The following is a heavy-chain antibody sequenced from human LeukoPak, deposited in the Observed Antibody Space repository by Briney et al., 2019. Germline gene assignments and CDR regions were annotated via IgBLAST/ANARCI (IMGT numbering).Heavy chain of an antibody. CDR2: INPSGGST. Sequence: ASVKASCKASGYTFTSYYMHWVRQAPGQGLEWMGIINPSGGSTSHAQKFQGRVTMTRDTSTSTVYMELSSLRSEDTAVYYCARGRIAAAGTGYWGQGTLVTVSS. J-gene: IGHJ4*02. V-gene: IGHV1-46*01. CDR3: ARGRIAAAGTGY. D-gene: IGHD6-13*01. CDR1: GYTFTSYY.